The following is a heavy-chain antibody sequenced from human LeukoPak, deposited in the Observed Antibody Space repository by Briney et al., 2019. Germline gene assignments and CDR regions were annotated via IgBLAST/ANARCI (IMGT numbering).Heavy chain of an antibody. CDR1: GFSFSSYG. CDR3: AKGAATGVVVVTAIPDY. J-gene: IGHJ4*02. D-gene: IGHD2-15*01. Sequence: GGSLRLSCAASGFSFSSYGMHWLRQAPGKGLEWVAFIRNDGSNTYYADSVKGRFTISRDNSKNTLYLQMSSLRAEDTAVYYCAKGAATGVVVVTAIPDYWGQGTLVTVSS. V-gene: IGHV3-30*02. CDR2: IRNDGSNT.